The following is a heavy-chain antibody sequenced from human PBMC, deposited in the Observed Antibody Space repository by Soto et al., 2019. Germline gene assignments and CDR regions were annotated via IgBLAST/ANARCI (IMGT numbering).Heavy chain of an antibody. Sequence: GGSLRLSCSASGFDFSVCEMIWVRQVLGKGLEWISYISTSGSTVHYADSVQGRFTVSRDNAKNSLFLDMNSLRVDDTAVYFCARGPDYYDTSVSYRGIDHWGQGTLVTVSS. D-gene: IGHD3-22*01. CDR2: ISTSGSTV. J-gene: IGHJ4*02. V-gene: IGHV3-48*03. CDR3: ARGPDYYDTSVSYRGIDH. CDR1: GFDFSVCE.